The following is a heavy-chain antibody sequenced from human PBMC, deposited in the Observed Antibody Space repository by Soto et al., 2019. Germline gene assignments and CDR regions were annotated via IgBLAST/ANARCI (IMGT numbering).Heavy chain of an antibody. J-gene: IGHJ6*02. CDR1: GFTFSSYA. Sequence: GGSLRLSCASSGFTFSSYAMSWVRQAPGKGLEWVSAISGSGGSTYYADSVKGRFTISRDNSKNTLYLQMNSLRAEDTAVYYCAKATRTKLRFLETDYYYGMDVWGQGTTVTVSS. CDR3: AKATRTKLRFLETDYYYGMDV. CDR2: ISGSGGST. V-gene: IGHV3-23*01. D-gene: IGHD3-3*01.